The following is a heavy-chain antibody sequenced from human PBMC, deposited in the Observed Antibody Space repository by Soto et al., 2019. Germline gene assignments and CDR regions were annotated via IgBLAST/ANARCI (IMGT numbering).Heavy chain of an antibody. V-gene: IGHV4-34*01. CDR1: GGSVNGYY. D-gene: IGHD3-3*01. CDR2: INHTGGT. CDR3: ATRITAFGLMIPTFDP. J-gene: IGHJ5*02. Sequence: PWETLSLTCAVYGGSVNGYYWNWIRQPPGKGLEWIGEINHTGGTHYNPSLKSRDTMSVDTSKNQFSLRLSSVTEADTAIYYCATRITAFGLMIPTFDPWGQGTQVTVSS.